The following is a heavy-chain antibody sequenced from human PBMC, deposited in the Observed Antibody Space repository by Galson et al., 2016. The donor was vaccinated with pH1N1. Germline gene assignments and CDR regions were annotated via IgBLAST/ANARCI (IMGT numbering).Heavy chain of an antibody. CDR2: VNPGGSTI. Sequence: QSGAEVKKPGESLKISCKASGYRFTSYWIAWVRQVPGKGLEWVGVVNPGGSTIRYGPPFQGQVTISSGKSINTAYLQWISLKASDTATYYCARQYDFGDYRGNAFDIWGQGTMVTVSS. D-gene: IGHD4-17*01. J-gene: IGHJ3*02. CDR3: ARQYDFGDYRGNAFDI. V-gene: IGHV5-51*03. CDR1: GYRFTSYW.